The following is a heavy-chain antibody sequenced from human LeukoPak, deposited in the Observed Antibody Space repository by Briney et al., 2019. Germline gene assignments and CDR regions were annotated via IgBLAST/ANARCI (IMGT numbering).Heavy chain of an antibody. J-gene: IGHJ6*03. D-gene: IGHD5-18*01. CDR1: GFTFSGSA. Sequence: GGSLRLSCAASGFTFSGSAMHWVRQASGKGLEWVGRIRSKANSYATAYAASVKGRFTISRDDSKNTAYLQMNSLKTEDTAVYYCTRRSDTAMAVNYYYYMDVWGKGTTVTVSS. CDR3: TRRSDTAMAVNYYYYMDV. CDR2: IRSKANSYAT. V-gene: IGHV3-73*01.